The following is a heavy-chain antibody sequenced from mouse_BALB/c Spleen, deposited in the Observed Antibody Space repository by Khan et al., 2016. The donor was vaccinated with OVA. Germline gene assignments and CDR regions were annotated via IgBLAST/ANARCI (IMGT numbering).Heavy chain of an antibody. CDR2: ISYSGRT. D-gene: IGHD1-2*01. CDR3: ARTARIKY. Sequence: VQLQESGPGLVKPSQSLSLTCTITGYSITSGYGWNWIRQFPGNQLEWMGYISYSGRTNYNPSPKSRTSITRNTSNNQFFLQLNSVTTEDTATYYCARTARIKYWGQGTTLTVSS. J-gene: IGHJ2*01. CDR1: GYSITSGYG. V-gene: IGHV3-2*02.